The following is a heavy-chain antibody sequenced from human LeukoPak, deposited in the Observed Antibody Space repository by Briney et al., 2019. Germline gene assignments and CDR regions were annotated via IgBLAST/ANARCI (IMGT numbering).Heavy chain of an antibody. V-gene: IGHV3-23*01. Sequence: PGGSLRLSCAASGSTFSSYAMSWVRQAPGKGLEWVSAISGSGGSTYYADSVKGRFTISRDNAKNSLYLQMNSLRAEDTALYYCARVMGAIYSGAYYYYMDVWGKGTTVTVSS. D-gene: IGHD1-26*01. CDR1: GSTFSSYA. CDR2: ISGSGGST. J-gene: IGHJ6*03. CDR3: ARVMGAIYSGAYYYYMDV.